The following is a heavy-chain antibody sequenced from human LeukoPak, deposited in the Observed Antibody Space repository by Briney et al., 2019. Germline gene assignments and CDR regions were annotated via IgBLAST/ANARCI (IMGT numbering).Heavy chain of an antibody. CDR2: ISSSSSYI. D-gene: IGHD6-13*01. CDR1: GFTFSSYA. Sequence: GGSLRLSCAASGFTFSSYAMSWVRQAPGKGLEWVSSISSSSSYIYYADSVKGRFTISRDNAKNSLYLQMNSLRAEDTAVYYCARDPFSSSWFRSWFDPWGQGTLVTVSS. J-gene: IGHJ5*02. CDR3: ARDPFSSSWFRSWFDP. V-gene: IGHV3-21*01.